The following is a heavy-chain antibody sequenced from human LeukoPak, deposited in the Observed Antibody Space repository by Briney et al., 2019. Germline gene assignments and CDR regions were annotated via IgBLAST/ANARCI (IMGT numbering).Heavy chain of an antibody. CDR1: GGSFSAYY. CDR3: ARGDYDFWSGYSGWFDP. V-gene: IGHV4-34*01. Sequence: PSETLSLTCAVYGGSFSAYYWSWIRQPPGKGLEWIGEINHSGSTNYNPSLKSRVTISVDTSKNQFSLKLSSVTAADTAVYYCARGDYDFWSGYSGWFDPWGQGTLVTVSS. D-gene: IGHD3-3*01. J-gene: IGHJ5*02. CDR2: INHSGST.